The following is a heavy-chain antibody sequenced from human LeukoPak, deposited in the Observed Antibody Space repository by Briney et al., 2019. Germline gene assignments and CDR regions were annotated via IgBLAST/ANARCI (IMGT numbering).Heavy chain of an antibody. CDR3: TTPYMITFGGVIGETVDY. D-gene: IGHD3-16*01. CDR1: GFTFSNAW. CDR2: IKSKTDGGTT. J-gene: IGHJ4*02. V-gene: IGHV3-15*01. Sequence: GGSLRLSCAASGFTFSNAWMSWVRQAPGKGLEWVGRIKSKTDGGTTHYAEPVKGRFTITRDDSKNTLHLKMNSLKTEDTGVYYCTTPYMITFGGVIGETVDYWGQGTLVTVSS.